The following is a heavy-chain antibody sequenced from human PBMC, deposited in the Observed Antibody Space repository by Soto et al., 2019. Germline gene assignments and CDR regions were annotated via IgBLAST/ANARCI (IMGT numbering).Heavy chain of an antibody. V-gene: IGHV1-18*01. CDR3: ATTPAASYYYYYYMDV. Sequence: ASVKVSCKASGSTFTSYGISWVRQAPGQGLEWMGWISAYNGNTNYAQKLQGRVTMTTDTSTSTAYMELRSLRSDDTAVYYCATTPAASYYYYYYMDVWGKGTTVTVSS. CDR2: ISAYNGNT. J-gene: IGHJ6*03. D-gene: IGHD2-2*01. CDR1: GSTFTSYG.